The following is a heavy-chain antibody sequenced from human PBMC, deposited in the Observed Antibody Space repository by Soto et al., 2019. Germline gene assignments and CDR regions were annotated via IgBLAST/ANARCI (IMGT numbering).Heavy chain of an antibody. V-gene: IGHV3-15*07. J-gene: IGHJ4*02. CDR1: GFTFSNAW. D-gene: IGHD4-17*01. Sequence: GGSLRLSCAASGFTFSNAWMNWVRQAPGKGLEWVGRIKSKTDGGTTDYAAPVKGRFTISRDDSKNTLYLQMNSLKTEDTAVYYCTTDATVTTTGFDYWGQGTLVTVSS. CDR3: TTDATVTTTGFDY. CDR2: IKSKTDGGTT.